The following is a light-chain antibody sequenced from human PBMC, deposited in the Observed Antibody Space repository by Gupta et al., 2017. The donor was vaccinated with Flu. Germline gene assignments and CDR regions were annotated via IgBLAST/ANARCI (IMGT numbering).Light chain of an antibody. Sequence: QTVVIQEPSFSVSPGGTVTLTCGLSSGSVSTSYYPSWYQQTPGQAPRTLIYSTNTRTSGVTDRFSGSILGNKAALTITGAQADDESDYYCVLYMGSGISVFGGGTKLTVL. J-gene: IGLJ3*02. CDR2: STN. CDR3: VLYMGSGISV. CDR1: SGSVSTSYY. V-gene: IGLV8-61*01.